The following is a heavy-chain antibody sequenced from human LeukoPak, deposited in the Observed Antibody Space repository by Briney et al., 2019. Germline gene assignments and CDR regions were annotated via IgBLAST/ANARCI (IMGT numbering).Heavy chain of an antibody. V-gene: IGHV3-73*01. CDR1: GFTFSGSA. D-gene: IGHD3-10*01. CDR2: IRSKANSYAT. J-gene: IGHJ4*02. Sequence: GGSLRLSWAASGFTFSGSAMHWVRQASGKGLEWVGRIRSKANSYATTYAESVKGRSTISRDDSKNTAYLQMNSLKTEDTAVYYCTSRGFGELEKSYNYWGQGTLVTVSS. CDR3: TSRGFGELEKSYNY.